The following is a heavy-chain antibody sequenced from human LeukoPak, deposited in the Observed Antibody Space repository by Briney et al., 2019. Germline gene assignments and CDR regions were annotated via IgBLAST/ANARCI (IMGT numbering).Heavy chain of an antibody. Sequence: ASVKVSCKASGYTFTSYYMHWVQQAPGQGLEWMGFINPSGGSTSYAQKFQGRVTMTRDTSTSTVYMELSSLRSEDTAVYYCARNDASGLDYWGQGTLVTVSS. V-gene: IGHV1-46*03. D-gene: IGHD3-10*01. CDR3: ARNDASGLDY. J-gene: IGHJ4*02. CDR1: GYTFTSYY. CDR2: INPSGGST.